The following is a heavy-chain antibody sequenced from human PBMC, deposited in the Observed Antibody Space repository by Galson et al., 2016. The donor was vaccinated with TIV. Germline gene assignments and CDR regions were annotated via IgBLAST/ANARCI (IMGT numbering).Heavy chain of an antibody. CDR3: ATDRNTAMDTYYYYYGMDV. J-gene: IGHJ6*02. V-gene: IGHV1-69*13. D-gene: IGHD5-18*01. CDR2: FIPLFDTA. Sequence: SVKVSCKASGGSFSSFVFNWVRQAPGQGLEWMGGFIPLFDTANYAQKFHGRVTITADESTGTAYMELSSLTSEDTAVYYCATDRNTAMDTYYYYYGMDVWGQGTTVTVS. CDR1: GGSFSSFV.